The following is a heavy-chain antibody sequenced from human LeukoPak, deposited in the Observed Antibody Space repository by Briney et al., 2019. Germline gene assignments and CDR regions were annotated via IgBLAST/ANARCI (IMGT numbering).Heavy chain of an antibody. CDR2: IKEDGSEK. Sequence: QTGGSLRLSCAASGFTFSVYWMSWVRQAPGKGLEWVANIKEDGSEKYYVDSVEGRFTISRDNAKDSLYLQMNSLRAEDTAVYYCARDRSGYGTYWGQGTLVTVSS. J-gene: IGHJ4*02. CDR1: GFTFSVYW. D-gene: IGHD6-25*01. CDR3: ARDRSGYGTY. V-gene: IGHV3-7*04.